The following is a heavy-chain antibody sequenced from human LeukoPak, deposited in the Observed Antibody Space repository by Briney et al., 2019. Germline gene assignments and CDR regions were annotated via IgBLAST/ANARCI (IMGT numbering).Heavy chain of an antibody. CDR1: GFTFNSYS. CDR2: IRSSSSRI. J-gene: IGHJ4*02. V-gene: IGHV3-48*02. CDR3: ATSRGYDFDY. Sequence: GGSLRLSCAASGFTFNSYSMTWVRQAPGKGLEWVAYIRSSSSRIYYADSVRGRFTISRDNAKNSLYLEMNSLSDEDTAVYYCATSRGYDFDYWGQGTLVTVSS. D-gene: IGHD2-15*01.